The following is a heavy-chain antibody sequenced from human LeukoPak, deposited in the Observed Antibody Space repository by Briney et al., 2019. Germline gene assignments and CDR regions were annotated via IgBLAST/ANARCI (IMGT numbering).Heavy chain of an antibody. CDR1: GGSISSSSYY. J-gene: IGHJ1*01. CDR3: ARLVGTDDAEYFQH. V-gene: IGHV4-39*01. Sequence: SETLSLTCTVSGGSISSSSYYWGWIRQPAGKGLEWIGSIYYSGSTYYNPSLKSRVTISVDTSKNQFSLKLSSVTAADTAVYYCARLVGTDDAEYFQHWGQGTLVTVSS. D-gene: IGHD1-26*01. CDR2: IYYSGST.